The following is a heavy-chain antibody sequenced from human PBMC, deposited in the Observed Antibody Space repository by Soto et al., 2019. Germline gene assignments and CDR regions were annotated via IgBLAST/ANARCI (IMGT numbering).Heavy chain of an antibody. CDR2: IKSKTDGGTT. CDR1: VCTFSNAW. CDR3: TTYDSSDP. D-gene: IGHD3-22*01. J-gene: IGHJ5*02. Sequence: RXSWAASVCTFSNAWLSWVRQAPGKGLEWVGRIKSKTDGGTTDYAAPVKGRFTISRDDSKNTLYLQMNSLKTEDTAVYYCTTYDSSDPWGQGTMVTVSS. V-gene: IGHV3-15*01.